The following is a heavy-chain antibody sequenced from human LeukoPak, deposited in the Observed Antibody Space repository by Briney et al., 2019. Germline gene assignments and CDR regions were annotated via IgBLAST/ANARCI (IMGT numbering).Heavy chain of an antibody. J-gene: IGHJ5*02. Sequence: SVKVSCKVSGGTFSSYAISWVRQAPGQGLEWMGGIIPIFGTANYAQKFQGRVTITTDESTSTAYMELSSLRSEDTAVYYCFWSGHGGWFDPWGQGTLVTVSS. V-gene: IGHV1-69*05. D-gene: IGHD3-3*01. CDR1: GGTFSSYA. CDR2: IIPIFGTA. CDR3: FWSGHGGWFDP.